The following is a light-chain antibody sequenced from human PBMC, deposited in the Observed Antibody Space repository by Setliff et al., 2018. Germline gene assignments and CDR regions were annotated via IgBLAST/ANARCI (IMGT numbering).Light chain of an antibody. CDR1: SSDVGGYDY. CDR2: DFT. Sequence: QSALTQPASVSGSPGQSITFSCTGSSSDVGGYDYVSWYQQHPGKAPNLLIYDFTNRPSGVSNRFSGSKSVNTASLTISGLQAEDEAEYFCSSYTVGSTLSVFGTGTKVTVL. CDR3: SSYTVGSTLSV. V-gene: IGLV2-14*03. J-gene: IGLJ1*01.